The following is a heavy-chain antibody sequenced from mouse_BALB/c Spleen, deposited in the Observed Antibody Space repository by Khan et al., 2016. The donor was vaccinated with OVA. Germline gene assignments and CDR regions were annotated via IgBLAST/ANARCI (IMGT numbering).Heavy chain of an antibody. V-gene: IGHV3-2*02. D-gene: IGHD1-1*01. CDR2: ISYSGSA. CDR3: ARRYYYGHWYFDV. J-gene: IGHJ1*01. CDR1: GYSITSDYA. Sequence: DVQLQESGPGLVKPSQSLSLTCTVTGYSITSDYAWNWIRQFPGNKLEWMGYISYSGSAHYNPYLKSRISITRDTSANQFFLQLNSVTTEDSATYYCARRYYYGHWYFDVWGAGTTVTVSS.